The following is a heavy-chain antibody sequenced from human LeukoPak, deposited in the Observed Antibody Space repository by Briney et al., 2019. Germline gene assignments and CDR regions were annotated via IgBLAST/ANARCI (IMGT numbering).Heavy chain of an antibody. D-gene: IGHD4-17*01. CDR2: ISGSGGST. V-gene: IGHV3-23*01. CDR3: ARVPYGDYAFDY. Sequence: GGSLRLSCAASGFTFSDYYMSWIRQAPGKGLEWVSAISGSGGSTYYADSVKGRFTISRDNSKNTLYLQMNSLRAEDAAVYYCARVPYGDYAFDYWGQGTLVTVSS. CDR1: GFTFSDYY. J-gene: IGHJ4*02.